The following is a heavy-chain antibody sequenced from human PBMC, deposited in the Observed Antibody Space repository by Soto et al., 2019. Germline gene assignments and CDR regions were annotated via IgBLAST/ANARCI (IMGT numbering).Heavy chain of an antibody. CDR2: ISYAGTT. CDR1: GVSSSSSNYY. CDR3: ATELGNVARPFDY. J-gene: IGHJ4*02. V-gene: IGHV4-39*02. Sequence: NPSETLSLTCLVSGVSSSSSNYYWGWIRQPPGKGLEWIGTISYAGTTYYNPSLKSRVAISADTSNNHFSLKPTSVTAAETAVYFCATELGNVARPFDYWGQGTRVTVSS. D-gene: IGHD6-6*01.